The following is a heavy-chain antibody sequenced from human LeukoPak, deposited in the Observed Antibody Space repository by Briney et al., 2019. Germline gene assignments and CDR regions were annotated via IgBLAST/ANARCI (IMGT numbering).Heavy chain of an antibody. CDR1: GFTFKTHD. Sequence: GGSLRLSCEASGFTFKTHDMHWVRQAPGKGLEWVAVTSHDASNNYYADSAKGRFTISRDNSKDTLYLEMSSLRAEDSAVYYCAKDGADYDDHAFYFDSWGQGTLVTVSS. V-gene: IGHV3-30*18. CDR3: AKDGADYDDHAFYFDS. CDR2: TSHDASNN. J-gene: IGHJ4*02. D-gene: IGHD4-17*01.